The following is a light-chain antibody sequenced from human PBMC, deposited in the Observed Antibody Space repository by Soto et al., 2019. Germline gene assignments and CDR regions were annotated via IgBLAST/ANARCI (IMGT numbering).Light chain of an antibody. V-gene: IGKV1-39*01. J-gene: IGKJ2*01. CDR3: QQSSGIPYT. CDR2: AGS. CDR1: QTISTY. Sequence: DIQMTQSPSSLSASVGDRVTITCRASQTISTYLNWYQQKPGKTPKLLIYAGSSLQSGVPSRFSRSGSGTDFTLPISSLQPEDFATYYCQQSSGIPYTFGQGKKLEIK.